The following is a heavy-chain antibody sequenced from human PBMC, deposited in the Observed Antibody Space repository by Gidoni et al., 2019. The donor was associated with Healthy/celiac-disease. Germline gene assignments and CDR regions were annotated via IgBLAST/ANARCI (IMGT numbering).Heavy chain of an antibody. Sequence: QVPLVQSGAEVKTPGASVKFSCKASCSTFTSYGISWVRQAPGQGLEWMGWISAYNGNTNYAQKLQGRVTMTTDTSTSTAYMELRSLRSDDTAVYYCATSYSNKPYGMDVWGQGTTVTVSS. D-gene: IGHD4-4*01. J-gene: IGHJ6*02. V-gene: IGHV1-18*01. CDR2: ISAYNGNT. CDR1: CSTFTSYG. CDR3: ATSYSNKPYGMDV.